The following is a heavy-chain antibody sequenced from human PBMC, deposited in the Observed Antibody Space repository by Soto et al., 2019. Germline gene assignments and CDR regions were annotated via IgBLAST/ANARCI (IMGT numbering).Heavy chain of an antibody. CDR2: IFYTGST. CDR3: AKYRRTEAEGFTLDY. V-gene: IGHV4-59*01. J-gene: IGHJ4*02. Sequence: SNTLSLACAFSGVSIIDYYWTWLRQPPGKRLEWIGYIFYTGSTTYNPSLESRVTMSVDTSKNQFSLKLNSVNAADTAVYYCAKYRRTEAEGFTLDYWGRGTLVTVSS. D-gene: IGHD6-13*01. CDR1: GVSIIDYY.